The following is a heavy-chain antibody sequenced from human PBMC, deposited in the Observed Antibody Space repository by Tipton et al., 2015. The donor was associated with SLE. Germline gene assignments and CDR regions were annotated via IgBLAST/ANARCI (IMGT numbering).Heavy chain of an antibody. CDR3: ARDQGAVEGVFYYYYGMDV. Sequence: SLRLSCAASGFTFSSYAMHWVRQAPGKGLEWVAVISYDGSNKYYADSVKGRFTISRDNSKNTLYLQMNSLRAEDKAVYYCARDQGAVEGVFYYYYGMDVWGQGTTVTVSS. J-gene: IGHJ6*02. D-gene: IGHD6-19*01. V-gene: IGHV3-30*04. CDR1: GFTFSSYA. CDR2: ISYDGSNK.